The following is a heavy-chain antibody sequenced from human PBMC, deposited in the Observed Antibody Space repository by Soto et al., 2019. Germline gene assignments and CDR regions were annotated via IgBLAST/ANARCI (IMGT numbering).Heavy chain of an antibody. V-gene: IGHV1-2*04. CDR3: ARDRKPNLRYYYYYGMDV. J-gene: IGHJ6*02. CDR2: INPNSGGT. Sequence: ASVKVSCKASGYTFTGYYMHWARQAPGQGLEWMGWINPNSGGTNYAQKFQGWVTMTRDTSISTAYMELSRLRSDDTAVYYCARDRKPNLRYYYYYGMDVWGQGTTVTVSS. CDR1: GYTFTGYY.